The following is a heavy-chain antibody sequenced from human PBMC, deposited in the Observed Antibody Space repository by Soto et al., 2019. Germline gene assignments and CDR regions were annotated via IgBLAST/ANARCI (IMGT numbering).Heavy chain of an antibody. V-gene: IGHV4-59*01. CDR1: GGSISNYY. CDR2: IFYSGST. CDR3: AKGSGYNYGYFRWFDP. D-gene: IGHD5-18*01. Sequence: SETLSLTRPVSGGSISNYYWSWIRQPPGRGLEWIGHIFYSGSTNYNPALKSRVTISVDTSKSQFSLKLSSVTAADTAVYYCAKGSGYNYGYFRWFDPWGQGTLVTVS. J-gene: IGHJ5*02.